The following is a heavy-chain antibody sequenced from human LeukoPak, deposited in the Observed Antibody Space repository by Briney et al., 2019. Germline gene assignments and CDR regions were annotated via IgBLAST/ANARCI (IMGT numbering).Heavy chain of an antibody. Sequence: PGGSLRLSCAASGFTFRNYAMHWVRQAPGKGLEWVAVMSYDGTNKYYADSVKGRVTISRDNSKITLYLQMNSLRAEDTAVYFCARPATTFYYDHSGYWYFDYWGQGTLVTVSS. V-gene: IGHV3-30-3*01. CDR2: MSYDGTNK. CDR1: GFTFRNYA. J-gene: IGHJ4*02. CDR3: ARPATTFYYDHSGYWYFDY. D-gene: IGHD3-22*01.